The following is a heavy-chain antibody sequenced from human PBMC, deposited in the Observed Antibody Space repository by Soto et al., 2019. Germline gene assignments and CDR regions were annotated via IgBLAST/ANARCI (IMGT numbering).Heavy chain of an antibody. CDR2: INAGNGNT. CDR1: GHTFTSYA. J-gene: IGHJ6*02. CDR3: ARDGGGGYYYGMDV. D-gene: IGHD3-16*01. Sequence: ASVKVSCKASGHTFTSYAMHWVRQAPGQRLEWMGWINAGNGNTKYSQKFQGRVTITRDTSASTAYMELSSLRSEDTAVYYCARDGGGGYYYGMDVWGQGTTVTVSS. V-gene: IGHV1-3*01.